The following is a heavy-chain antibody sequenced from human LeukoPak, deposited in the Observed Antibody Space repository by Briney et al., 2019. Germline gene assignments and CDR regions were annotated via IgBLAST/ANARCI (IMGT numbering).Heavy chain of an antibody. CDR3: ARGAGDGYNYEYYFVY. V-gene: IGHV1-8*03. CDR2: MNPNSGNT. J-gene: IGHJ4*02. CDR1: RYTFTSYD. Sequence: ASVKVSCRASRYTFTSYDINWVRQATGQGLEWMGWMNPNSGNTGYAQKFQGRVTITRNNSISTAYMELSSLRSEGTAVYYCARGAGDGYNYEYYFVYWGQGTLVTVSS. D-gene: IGHD5-24*01.